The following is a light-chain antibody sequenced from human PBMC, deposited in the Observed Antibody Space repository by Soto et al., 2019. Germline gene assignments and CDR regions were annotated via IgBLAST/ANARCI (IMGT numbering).Light chain of an antibody. CDR3: QQYGSSPGT. J-gene: IGKJ1*01. Sequence: EIVLTQSPGTLSLSLGERATLSCRVSQSVSSSYLAWYQQKPGQAPRLLIYGASSRATGIPDRFSGSGSGTDFTLTISRLEPEDFAVYYCQQYGSSPGTFGQGTKVDIK. V-gene: IGKV3-20*01. CDR2: GAS. CDR1: QSVSSSY.